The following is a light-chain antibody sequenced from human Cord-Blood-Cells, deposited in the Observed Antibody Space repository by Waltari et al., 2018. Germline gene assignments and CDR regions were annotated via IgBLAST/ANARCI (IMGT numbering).Light chain of an antibody. CDR1: QGISSY. V-gene: IGKV1-9*01. J-gene: IGKJ3*01. CDR3: QQLNSYLFT. CDR2: AAS. Sequence: DIQLTQSPSFLSASVGDSVTLTCRASQGISSYLAWYQQKPGKAPKLLIYAASTLQSGVPSRFSGSGSGTEFTLTISSLQPEDFATYYCQQLNSYLFTFGPGTKVDIK.